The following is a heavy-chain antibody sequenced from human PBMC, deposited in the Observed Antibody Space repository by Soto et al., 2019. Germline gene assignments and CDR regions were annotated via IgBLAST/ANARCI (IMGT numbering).Heavy chain of an antibody. CDR3: AKDVRMKSPDY. D-gene: IGHD6-6*01. CDR2: ISSNGGST. V-gene: IGHV3-64*01. J-gene: IGHJ4*02. CDR1: GFTFSSYA. Sequence: PGGSLRLSCAASGFTFSSYAMHWVRQAPGKGLEYVSVISSNGGSTYYANSVKGRFTISRDNSKNTLYLQMNSLRAEDTAVYYCAKDVRMKSPDYWGQGTLVTVSS.